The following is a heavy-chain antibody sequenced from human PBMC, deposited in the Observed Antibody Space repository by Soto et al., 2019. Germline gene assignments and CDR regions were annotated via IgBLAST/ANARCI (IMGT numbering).Heavy chain of an antibody. CDR1: GFTLSSYA. J-gene: IGHJ5*02. D-gene: IGHD1-26*01. CDR3: AKDPSHLKLLVNWLAP. V-gene: IGHV3-23*01. CDR2: ISGSGVST. Sequence: GGSLRLSCAASGFTLSSYAMSWVRQAPGKGLEWVSAISGSGVSTYYADSVKGRFTISRDNSKNTLYLQMNSLRAEDTAVDYCAKDPSHLKLLVNWLAPWGQGTLVTVSS.